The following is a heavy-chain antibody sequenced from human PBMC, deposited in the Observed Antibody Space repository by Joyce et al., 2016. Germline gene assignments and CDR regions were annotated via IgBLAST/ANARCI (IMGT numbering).Heavy chain of an antibody. V-gene: IGHV4-39*01. CDR1: GGSINNHNYY. D-gene: IGHD2-15*01. CDR2: VYYSGST. J-gene: IGHJ3*02. CDR3: AGLDIPSGFDI. Sequence: QLQLRESGPGLVKPSETLSLTCTVPGGSINNHNYYWGWIRQPPGKGLEWIGSVYYSGSTYYNPSLKSRLTMSVDTSKNQFFLKLSPVTAADTAVYYCAGLDIPSGFDIWGQGTMVTVSS.